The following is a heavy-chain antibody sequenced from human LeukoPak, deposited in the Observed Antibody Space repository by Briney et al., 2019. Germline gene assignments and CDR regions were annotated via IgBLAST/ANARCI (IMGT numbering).Heavy chain of an antibody. V-gene: IGHV3-23*01. J-gene: IGHJ4*02. CDR3: AKGGGFFVGYFDY. CDR1: GCTFSSYA. Sequence: PGGSLRLSCAASGCTFSSYAMSWVRQAPGKGLEWVSLVSAGGGSTYYADSVKGRFTISRDNSKNTLYLQMNSLRAEDTAIYYCAKGGGFFVGYFDYWGQGTLVTVSS. CDR2: VSAGGGST. D-gene: IGHD3-16*02.